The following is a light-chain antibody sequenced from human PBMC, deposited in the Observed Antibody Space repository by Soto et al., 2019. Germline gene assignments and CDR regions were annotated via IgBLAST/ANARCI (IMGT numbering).Light chain of an antibody. CDR1: NSDVGVYNY. J-gene: IGLJ2*01. Sequence: QSALTQPASVSGSPGQSITICCTGTNSDVGVYNYVSWYQQHPGKAPKLMIYEVSNRPSGVSHRFSGSKSGNTASLTISGLQAEDEGDYYCSSYTSSGTVLFGGGTKLTVL. CDR3: SSYTSSGTVL. CDR2: EVS. V-gene: IGLV2-14*01.